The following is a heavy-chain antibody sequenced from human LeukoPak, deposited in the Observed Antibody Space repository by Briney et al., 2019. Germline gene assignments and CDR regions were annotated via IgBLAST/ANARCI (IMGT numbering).Heavy chain of an antibody. CDR2: IYYSGST. J-gene: IGHJ5*02. CDR3: ARQRGYCSSISCYAWFDP. Sequence: SETLSPTCTVSGGSISSGSYYWSWIRQPPGKGLEWIGSIYYSGSTDYNPSLKSRVSISIDTSKNQFSLKLSSVTAADTAVYYCARQRGYCSSISCYAWFDPWGQGTLVTVSS. D-gene: IGHD2-2*01. V-gene: IGHV4-39*01. CDR1: GGSISSGSYY.